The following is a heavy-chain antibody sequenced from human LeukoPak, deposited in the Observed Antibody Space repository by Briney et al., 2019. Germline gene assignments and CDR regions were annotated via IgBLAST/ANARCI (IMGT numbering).Heavy chain of an antibody. J-gene: IGHJ4*02. Sequence: PSETLSLTCNVSGGSLSSHYWSWVRQSPEKGLEWIGQIYHTGSTHYNPSLRSRFAISVDTSKNKLFLNVKSVTAADTAVYYCAREGRWGMKYYFDFWGQRTLVIVSS. CDR1: GGSLSSHY. CDR3: AREGRWGMKYYFDF. CDR2: IYHTGST. D-gene: IGHD4-23*01. V-gene: IGHV4-59*11.